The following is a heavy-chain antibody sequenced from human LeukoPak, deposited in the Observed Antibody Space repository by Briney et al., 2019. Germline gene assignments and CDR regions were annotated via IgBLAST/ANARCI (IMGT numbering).Heavy chain of an antibody. Sequence: PGGSLRLSCAASGFTFSSYAMSWVRQAPGKGLEWVSAISGSGGSTYYADSVKGRFTISRDNSKNTLYLQMNSLRAEDTAVYYCAKDLGGYIEGPYYFDYWGQGTLVTVSS. D-gene: IGHD5-12*01. CDR1: GFTFSSYA. V-gene: IGHV3-23*01. J-gene: IGHJ4*02. CDR2: ISGSGGST. CDR3: AKDLGGYIEGPYYFDY.